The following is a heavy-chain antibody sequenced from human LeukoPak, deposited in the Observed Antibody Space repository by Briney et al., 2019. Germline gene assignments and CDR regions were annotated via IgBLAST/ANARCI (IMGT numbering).Heavy chain of an antibody. Sequence: GGSLRLSCAASGFTFNNYWMSWVRQAPGKGLEWVANINKEGSEDYYVDSVKGRFTISRDNAKNSLYLQMNSLRAQDTAVYYCARQQWLDGAYYFDYWGQGTLVTVSS. J-gene: IGHJ4*02. CDR2: INKEGSED. CDR1: GFTFNNYW. D-gene: IGHD6-19*01. CDR3: ARQQWLDGAYYFDY. V-gene: IGHV3-7*01.